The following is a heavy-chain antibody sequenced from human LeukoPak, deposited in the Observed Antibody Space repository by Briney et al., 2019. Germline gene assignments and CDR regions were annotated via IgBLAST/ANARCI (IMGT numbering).Heavy chain of an antibody. CDR1: GSTFNNYA. D-gene: IGHD1-26*01. CDR2: ITGSGGST. J-gene: IGHJ4*02. Sequence: GGSLRLSCAASGSTFNNYAMSWVRQAPGKGLEWVSSITGSGGSTYYADSVKGRFTISRDTSKNTLYLQMNSLRAEDTAVYYCAKYYSGSPWYFDYWGQGTLVTVSS. V-gene: IGHV3-23*01. CDR3: AKYYSGSPWYFDY.